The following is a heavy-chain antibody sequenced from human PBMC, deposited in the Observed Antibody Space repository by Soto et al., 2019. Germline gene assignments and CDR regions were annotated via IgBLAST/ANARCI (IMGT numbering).Heavy chain of an antibody. CDR2: INPNSGCT. V-gene: IGHV1-2*04. D-gene: IGHD2-15*01. Sequence: ASVKVSCKASGYTFTGYYMHWVRQAPGQGLEWMGWINPNSGCTNYAQKFQGWVTMTRDTSISTAYMELSRLRSDDTAVYYCAIVTVSGGSSECLYYFDYWGQGTLVTVSS. J-gene: IGHJ4*02. CDR1: GYTFTGYY. CDR3: AIVTVSGGSSECLYYFDY.